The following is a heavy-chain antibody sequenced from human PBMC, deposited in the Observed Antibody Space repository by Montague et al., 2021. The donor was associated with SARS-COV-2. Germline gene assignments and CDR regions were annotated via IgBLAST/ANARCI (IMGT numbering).Heavy chain of an antibody. J-gene: IGHJ4*02. CDR3: ATRSTLWFGED. Sequence: SETLSLTCSVYGDSFSTYSWIWVRQPPGEGLEWIGEINHTGSTSXNPSLKRRVTMSIDSSNNQVSLKLSSTTAADTAVYYCATRSTLWFGEDWGQGTLVTASS. D-gene: IGHD3-10*01. V-gene: IGHV4-34*01. CDR2: INHTGST. CDR1: GDSFSTYS.